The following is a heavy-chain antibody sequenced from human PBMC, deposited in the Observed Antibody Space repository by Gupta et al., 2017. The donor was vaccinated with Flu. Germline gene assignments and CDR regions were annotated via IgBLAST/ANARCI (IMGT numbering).Heavy chain of an antibody. Sequence: VGSGFTFSSIWMSWVRQAPGMGLEWVANINQDETQRYYVDSVRGRFTISRDNAKNSLHLQMNSLRAEDTAVYYCVRALNHGFWFDPWGQGTLVTVSS. D-gene: IGHD2-2*03. V-gene: IGHV3-7*01. CDR2: INQDETQR. CDR1: GFTFSSIW. CDR3: VRALNHGFWFDP. J-gene: IGHJ5*02.